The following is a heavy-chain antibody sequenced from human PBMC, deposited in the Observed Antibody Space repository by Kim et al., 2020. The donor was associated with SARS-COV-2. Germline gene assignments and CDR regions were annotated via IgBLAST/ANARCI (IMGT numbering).Heavy chain of an antibody. CDR2: INEDGTII. J-gene: IGHJ4*02. CDR1: GFTLSNYW. V-gene: IGHV3-74*01. Sequence: GGSLRLSCAASGFTLSNYWIHWVRLVPGKGPVWVSRINEDGTIINYAESVRGRFTISRDIAKNTAYLQMNSLRVEDTAVYHCARELFVAFDYWGQGTLAT. D-gene: IGHD2-21*01. CDR3: ARELFVAFDY.